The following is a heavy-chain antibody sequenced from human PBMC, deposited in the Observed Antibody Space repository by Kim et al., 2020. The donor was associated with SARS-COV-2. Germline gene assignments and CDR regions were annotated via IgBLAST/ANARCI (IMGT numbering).Heavy chain of an antibody. V-gene: IGHV3-33*06. CDR3: TKEAAVASTVVANWIGS. D-gene: IGHD6-19*01. Sequence: GGSLRLSCAASGFTLGDYGMHWVRQAPGKGLQWVAVIWYDGSDYYYADSVRGRFTISRDNSKNTLYLQMNNLRDEDTAVYYCTKEAAVASTVVANWIGSWGQGTLVTVSS. CDR2: IWYDGSDY. CDR1: GFTLGDYG. J-gene: IGHJ5*01.